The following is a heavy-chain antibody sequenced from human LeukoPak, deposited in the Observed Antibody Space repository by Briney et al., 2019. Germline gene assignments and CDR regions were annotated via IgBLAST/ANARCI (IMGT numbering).Heavy chain of an antibody. V-gene: IGHV3-15*01. CDR2: MKSNPSGGTS. CDR1: GFTFHNAW. CDR3: TTLSNDVHY. Sequence: GGSLRLSCAASGFTFHNAWMTWVRQAPGRGLEWVGRMKSNPSGGTSDYAAPVKGRFTISRDDSKNTLYLHMSSLRAEDTAVYYCTTLSNDVHYWGLGTLVTVS. D-gene: IGHD4-11*01. J-gene: IGHJ4*02.